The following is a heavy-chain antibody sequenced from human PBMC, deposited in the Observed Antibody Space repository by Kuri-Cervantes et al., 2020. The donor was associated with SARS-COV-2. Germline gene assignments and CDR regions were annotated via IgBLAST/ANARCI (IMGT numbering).Heavy chain of an antibody. CDR2: IYPGDSDT. Sequence: GGSLRLSCKGSGYSFTGYWIAWVRQMPGKGLECMGIIYPGDSDTRYSTSFQGQVTISADKSINTAYLQWSSLKASDTAMYYCARPTRGKLDWGPGTLVTVSS. V-gene: IGHV5-51*01. J-gene: IGHJ4*02. D-gene: IGHD1-7*01. CDR1: GYSFTGYW. CDR3: ARPTRGKLD.